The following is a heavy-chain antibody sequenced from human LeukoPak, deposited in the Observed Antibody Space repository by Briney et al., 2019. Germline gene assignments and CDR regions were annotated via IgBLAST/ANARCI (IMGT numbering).Heavy chain of an antibody. D-gene: IGHD3-9*01. CDR1: GFTVSSSY. CDR3: ARGVGARLVFDS. J-gene: IGHJ4*02. V-gene: IGHV3-53*01. Sequence: PGGSLRLSCAASGFTVSSSYMSWVRQAPGKGLESVSVIYSGGDTFYTDSVKGRFTISRDNSRNTLYLQMNSLRAEDTALYYCARGVGARLVFDSWGQGTRVTVSS. CDR2: IYSGGDT.